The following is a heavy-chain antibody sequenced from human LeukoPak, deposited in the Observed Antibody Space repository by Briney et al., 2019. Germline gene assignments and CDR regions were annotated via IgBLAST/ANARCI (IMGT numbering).Heavy chain of an antibody. J-gene: IGHJ4*02. D-gene: IGHD1-26*01. CDR1: GYTFTTHY. CDR2: INPSGTTT. Sequence: ASVKVSCKASGYTFTTHYMHWVRQAPGQGLEWMGLINPSGTTTNYAQKFRGRVTMTEDTSTDTAYMELSSLRSEDMAFYYCARERGEFGGSYFLDYWGQGTLVTVSS. V-gene: IGHV1-46*01. CDR3: ARERGEFGGSYFLDY.